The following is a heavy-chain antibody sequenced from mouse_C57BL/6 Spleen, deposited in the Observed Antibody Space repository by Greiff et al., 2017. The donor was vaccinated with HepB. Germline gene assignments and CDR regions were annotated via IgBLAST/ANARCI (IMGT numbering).Heavy chain of an antibody. CDR1: GFNIKDDY. CDR2: IDPENGDT. V-gene: IGHV14-4*01. D-gene: IGHD2-3*01. J-gene: IGHJ2*01. Sequence: EVQLQQSGAELVRPGASVKLSCTASGFNIKDDYMHWVKQRPEQGLEWIGWIDPENGDTEYASKFQGKATITADTSSNTAYLQLSSLTSEDTAVYYCTTMRLDFDYWGQGTTLTVSS. CDR3: TTMRLDFDY.